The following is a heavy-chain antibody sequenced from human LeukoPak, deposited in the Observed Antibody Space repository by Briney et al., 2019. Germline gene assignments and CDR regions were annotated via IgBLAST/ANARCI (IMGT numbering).Heavy chain of an antibody. CDR1: GGSFSGYY. Sequence: PETLSLTCAVYGGSFSGYYWSWIRQPPGKGLEWIGEINHSGSTNYNPSLKSRVTISVDTSKNQFSLKLSSVTAADTAVYYCAREGKYGDEDYWGQGTLVTVSS. D-gene: IGHD4-17*01. CDR3: AREGKYGDEDY. CDR2: INHSGST. V-gene: IGHV4-34*01. J-gene: IGHJ4*02.